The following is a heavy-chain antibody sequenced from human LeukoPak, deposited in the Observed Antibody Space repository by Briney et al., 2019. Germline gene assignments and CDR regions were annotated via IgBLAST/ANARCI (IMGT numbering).Heavy chain of an antibody. D-gene: IGHD5-18*01. Sequence: SEILSLTCTVSSGSISGDTSYWGWIRQPPGKGLEWIASVYYTGSTYYNPSLRSRVTISVDTSKNQFSLKLSSVTAADTAVYYCARQVTFGYAYAYYFDYWGQGSLVTVSS. J-gene: IGHJ4*02. CDR1: SGSISGDTSY. CDR2: VYYTGST. V-gene: IGHV4-39*01. CDR3: ARQVTFGYAYAYYFDY.